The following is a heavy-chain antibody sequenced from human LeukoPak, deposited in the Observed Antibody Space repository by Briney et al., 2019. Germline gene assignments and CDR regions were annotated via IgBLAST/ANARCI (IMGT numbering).Heavy chain of an antibody. Sequence: SVEVSCKASGGTFSSYAISWVRQAPGQGLEWMGGIIPIFGTANCAQKFQGRVTITADESTSTAYMELSSLRSEDTAVYYCARGGTLRAAAGNDYWGQGTLVTVSS. CDR1: GGTFSSYA. D-gene: IGHD6-13*01. CDR3: ARGGTLRAAAGNDY. CDR2: IIPIFGTA. J-gene: IGHJ4*02. V-gene: IGHV1-69*01.